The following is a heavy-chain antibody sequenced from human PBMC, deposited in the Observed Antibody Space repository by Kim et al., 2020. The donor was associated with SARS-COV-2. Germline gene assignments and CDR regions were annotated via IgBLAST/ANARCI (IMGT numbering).Heavy chain of an antibody. J-gene: IGHJ5*02. V-gene: IGHV4-61*02. CDR3: ARDRWYYDSSGYYYYWFDP. CDR2: IYTSGST. D-gene: IGHD3-22*01. CDR1: GGSISSGSYY. Sequence: SETLSLTCTVSGGSISSGSYYWSWIRQPAGKGLEWIGRIYTSGSTNYNPSLKSRVTISVDTSKNQFSLKLSSVTAADTAVYYCARDRWYYDSSGYYYYWFDPWGQGTLVTVSS.